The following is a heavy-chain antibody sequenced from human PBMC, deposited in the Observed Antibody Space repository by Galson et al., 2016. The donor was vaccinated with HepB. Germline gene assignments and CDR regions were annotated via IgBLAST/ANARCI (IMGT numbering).Heavy chain of an antibody. V-gene: IGHV5-10-1*01. CDR3: AATATTLIDY. CDR1: GYSFTRYR. J-gene: IGHJ4*02. Sequence: QSGADVKKPGESLRISCKGSGYSFTRYRISWVRQMPGKGLEWMGRIDPSDSYTNYSPSFQGHVTISTDKSISTAYLQWSSLKASDTAMYYCAATATTLIDYWGQGTLVTVSS. CDR2: IDPSDSYT. D-gene: IGHD4-17*01.